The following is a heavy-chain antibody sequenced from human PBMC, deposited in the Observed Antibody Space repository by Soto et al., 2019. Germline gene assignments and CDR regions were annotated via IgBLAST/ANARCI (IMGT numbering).Heavy chain of an antibody. Sequence: GASVKVSCKASGYTFTGYYMHWVRQAPGQGLEWMGWINPNSGGTNYAQKFQGRVTMTRDTSISTAYMELSRLRSDDTAVYYCARDRDIVATNWFDPWGQGTLVIVSS. J-gene: IGHJ5*02. D-gene: IGHD5-12*01. V-gene: IGHV1-2*02. CDR3: ARDRDIVATNWFDP. CDR2: INPNSGGT. CDR1: GYTFTGYY.